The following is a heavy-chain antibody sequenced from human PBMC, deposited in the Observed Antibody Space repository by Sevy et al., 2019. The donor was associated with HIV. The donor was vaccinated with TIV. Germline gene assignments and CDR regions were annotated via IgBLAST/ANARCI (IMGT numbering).Heavy chain of an antibody. V-gene: IGHV3-7*01. D-gene: IGHD3-22*01. J-gene: IGHJ6*02. CDR1: RFTFKSYW. CDR2: INQDGGEK. Sequence: GGSLRLSCAASRFTFKSYWMTWVRQAPGKGLEWVANINQDGGEKYHLDSVKGRFTISRDNAKNSLFLQMNSLRAEDSAVYFCARVSSIYYDRGYFYAMDVWRQGTTVTVSS. CDR3: ARVSSIYYDRGYFYAMDV.